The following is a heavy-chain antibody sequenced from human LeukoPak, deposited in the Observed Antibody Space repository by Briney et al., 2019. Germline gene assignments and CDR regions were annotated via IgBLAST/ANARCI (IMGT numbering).Heavy chain of an antibody. V-gene: IGHV4-59*01. Sequence: SETLSLTCTVSGGSISSYYWNWIRQPPGKGLEWIGYIYYSGTTNYNPSLKSRVSMSVDTSKNQFSLKLSSVTAADTAVYYCAREQVGATGYWGQGTLVTVSS. CDR1: GGSISSYY. D-gene: IGHD1-26*01. J-gene: IGHJ4*02. CDR2: IYYSGTT. CDR3: AREQVGATGY.